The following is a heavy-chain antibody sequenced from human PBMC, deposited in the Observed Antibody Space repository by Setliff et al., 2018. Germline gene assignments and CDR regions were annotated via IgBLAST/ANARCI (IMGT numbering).Heavy chain of an antibody. CDR2: IYYSGTA. D-gene: IGHD3-10*01. Sequence: SETMSLTCTVSGGSISSSSYQWGWVRQTPGKGLEWIGSIYYSGTAYYNPSLKSRVTISVDTSKNQFSLQVTSVTATDTAVYYCARHEFVGGYYGSVTYRHFDYWGQGILVTVSS. CDR3: ARHEFVGGYYGSVTYRHFDY. CDR1: GGSISSSSYQ. V-gene: IGHV4-39*01. J-gene: IGHJ4*02.